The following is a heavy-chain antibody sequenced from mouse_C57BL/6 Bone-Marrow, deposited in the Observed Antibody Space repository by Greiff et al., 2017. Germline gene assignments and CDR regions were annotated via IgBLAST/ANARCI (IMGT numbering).Heavy chain of an antibody. CDR1: GYTFTDYE. J-gene: IGHJ2*01. V-gene: IGHV1-15*01. CDR2: IDPETGGT. D-gene: IGHD2-4*01. Sequence: VQLQQSGAELVRPGASVTLSCKASGYTFTDYEMHWVKQTPVHGLEWIGAIDPETGGTAYNQKFKGKAILTADKSSSTAYMELRSLTSEDSAVXYWTREGGGIRNYFDYWGQGTTLTVSS. CDR3: TREGGGIRNYFDY.